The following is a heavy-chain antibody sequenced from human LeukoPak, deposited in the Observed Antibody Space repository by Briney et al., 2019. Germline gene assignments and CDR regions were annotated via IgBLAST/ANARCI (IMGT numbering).Heavy chain of an antibody. Sequence: SETLSLTCIVSGDSISSSSYYWGWIRQPPGKGLEWIGSIYYSGSTYYNPSLKSRVTISVDTSKNQFSLKLSSVTAADTAVYYCARVRIQLDYWGQGTLVTVSS. V-gene: IGHV4-39*01. D-gene: IGHD5-18*01. CDR3: ARVRIQLDY. J-gene: IGHJ4*02. CDR1: GDSISSSSYY. CDR2: IYYSGST.